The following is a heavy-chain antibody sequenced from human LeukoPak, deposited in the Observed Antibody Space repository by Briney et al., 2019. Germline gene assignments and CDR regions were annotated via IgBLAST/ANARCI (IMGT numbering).Heavy chain of an antibody. V-gene: IGHV4-38-2*02. J-gene: IGHJ4*02. CDR2: VFRLQTVRT. Sequence: SETLSLTCTVSDSSITSTYYWAWFRQPPGKDLEWIATVFRLQTVRTFYNPSLESRVTMSLDPSQNQFSLNLTSVTAADTALYFCARVLHAPYLIDSWGQGTLVTVSS. D-gene: IGHD2-8*01. CDR3: ARVLHAPYLIDS. CDR1: DSSITSTYY.